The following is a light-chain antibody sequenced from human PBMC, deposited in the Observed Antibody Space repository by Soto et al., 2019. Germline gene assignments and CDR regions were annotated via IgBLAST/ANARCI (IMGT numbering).Light chain of an antibody. Sequence: QSALTQPASVSGSPGQSITISCTETSSDLGGYNFVSWYQHHPGKAPKLMIYQVSNRPSGVSNRFSGSKSGNTASLTISGLQAEDEADYYCCSYTSSSPYVFGTGTKLTVL. CDR3: CSYTSSSPYV. CDR1: SSDLGGYNF. J-gene: IGLJ1*01. CDR2: QVS. V-gene: IGLV2-14*01.